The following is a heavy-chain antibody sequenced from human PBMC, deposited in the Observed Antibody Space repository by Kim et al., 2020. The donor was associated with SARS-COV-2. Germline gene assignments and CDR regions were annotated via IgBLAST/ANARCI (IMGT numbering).Heavy chain of an antibody. CDR1: GGTFSSYA. Sequence: SVKVSCKASGGTFSSYAISWVRQAPGQGLEWMGGIIPIFGTANYAQKFQGRVTITADESTSTAYMELSSLRSEDTAVYYCARELVRGVRGAWYYYGMDVWGQGTTVTVSS. CDR3: ARELVRGVRGAWYYYGMDV. J-gene: IGHJ6*02. V-gene: IGHV1-69*13. CDR2: IIPIFGTA. D-gene: IGHD3-10*01.